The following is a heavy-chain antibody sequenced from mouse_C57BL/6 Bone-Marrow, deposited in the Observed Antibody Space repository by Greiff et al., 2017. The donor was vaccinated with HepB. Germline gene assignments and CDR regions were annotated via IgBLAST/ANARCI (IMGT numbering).Heavy chain of an antibody. Sequence: VQLQQSGPELVKPGASVKIPCKASGYTFTDYNMDWVKQSHGKSLEWIGDINPNNGGTIYNQKFKGKATLPVDKSSSTAYMELRSLTSEDTAVYYCARCITTVVATRFYFDYWGQGTTLTVSS. J-gene: IGHJ2*01. D-gene: IGHD1-1*01. V-gene: IGHV1-18*01. CDR1: GYTFTDYN. CDR2: INPNNGGT. CDR3: ARCITTVVATRFYFDY.